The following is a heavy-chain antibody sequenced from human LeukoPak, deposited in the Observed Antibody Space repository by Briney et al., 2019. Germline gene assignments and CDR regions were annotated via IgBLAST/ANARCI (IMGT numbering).Heavy chain of an antibody. CDR1: GFTFSSYG. D-gene: IGHD3-10*01. CDR3: AKNYLPDYYGSGSYYNAAMDV. V-gene: IGHV3-30*18. J-gene: IGHJ6*02. CDR2: ISYDGSNK. Sequence: GGSLRLSCAASGFTFSSYGMHWVRQAPGKGLEWVAVISYDGSNKYYADSVKGRFIISRDNSKNTLYLQMNSLRAEDTAVYYCAKNYLPDYYGSGSYYNAAMDVWGQGTTVTVSS.